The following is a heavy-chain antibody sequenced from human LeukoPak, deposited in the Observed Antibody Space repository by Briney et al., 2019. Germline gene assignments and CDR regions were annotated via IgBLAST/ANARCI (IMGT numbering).Heavy chain of an antibody. CDR2: INPNSGGT. CDR3: ARRSVAARRGAPAWYFDY. D-gene: IGHD6-19*01. Sequence: PLASVKVSCKASGYTFTGYYMHWVRQAPGQGLEWMGWINPNSGGTNYAQKFQGRVTMTRDTSISTAYMELSRLRSDDTAVYYCARRSVAARRGAPAWYFDYWGQGTLVTVSS. CDR1: GYTFTGYY. V-gene: IGHV1-2*02. J-gene: IGHJ4*02.